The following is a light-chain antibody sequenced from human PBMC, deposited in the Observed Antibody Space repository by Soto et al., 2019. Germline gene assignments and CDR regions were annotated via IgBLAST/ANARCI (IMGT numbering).Light chain of an antibody. CDR2: TAG. V-gene: IGLV1-44*01. CDR1: SSNIGSNT. Sequence: QSVLTQPLSASASPGQRVTISCSGGSSNIGSNTVAWYQHLPGTAPPRLIFTAGQRPSGVPGRFSGSKSGTSASLAISGLQSEDEGDYYCSSTAGNNNLVFGGGTKLTVL. CDR3: SSTAGNNNLV. J-gene: IGLJ3*02.